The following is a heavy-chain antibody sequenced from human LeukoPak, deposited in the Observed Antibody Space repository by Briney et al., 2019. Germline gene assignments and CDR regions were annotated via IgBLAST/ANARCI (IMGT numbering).Heavy chain of an antibody. J-gene: IGHJ4*02. D-gene: IGHD4-17*01. Sequence: GGSLRLSCAASGFTFSSYSINWVRQAPGKGLEWVSSISSSSSYIYYADSVKGRFTISRDNAKNSLYLQMNSLRAEDTAVYYCARVRARGYGDYALDYWGQGTLVTVSS. V-gene: IGHV3-21*01. CDR3: ARVRARGYGDYALDY. CDR1: GFTFSSYS. CDR2: ISSSSSYI.